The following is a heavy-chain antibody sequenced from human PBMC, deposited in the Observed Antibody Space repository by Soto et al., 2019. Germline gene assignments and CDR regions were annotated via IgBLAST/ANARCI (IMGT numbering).Heavy chain of an antibody. Sequence: PGGSLRLSCAASGFTFSSYEMNWVRQAPGKGLEWVSYISSSGSTIYYADSVKGRFTISRDNAKNSLYLQMNSLGAEDTAVYYCARERRLYGDYIHYFDYWGQGXLVTVSS. J-gene: IGHJ4*02. D-gene: IGHD4-17*01. CDR2: ISSSGSTI. CDR1: GFTFSSYE. V-gene: IGHV3-48*03. CDR3: ARERRLYGDYIHYFDY.